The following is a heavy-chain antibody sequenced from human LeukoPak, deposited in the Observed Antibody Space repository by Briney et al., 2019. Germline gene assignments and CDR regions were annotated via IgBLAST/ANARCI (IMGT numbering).Heavy chain of an antibody. CDR2: ISGSGGST. CDR3: AKRNGGMQWLATAGFDY. CDR1: GFTYLSYD. D-gene: IGHD6-19*01. Sequence: GGSLRLSCAASGFTYLSYDMIGVRQAPGKGLEWVSAISGSGGSTYYADSVKGRFTISRDNSKNTLYLQMNSMRAEDTAVSYWAKRNGGMQWLATAGFDYWGQGTLVTVPS. J-gene: IGHJ4*02. V-gene: IGHV3-23*01.